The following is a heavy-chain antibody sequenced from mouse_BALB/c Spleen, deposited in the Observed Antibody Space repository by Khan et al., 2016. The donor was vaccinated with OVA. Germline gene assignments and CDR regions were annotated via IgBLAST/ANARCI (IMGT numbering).Heavy chain of an antibody. J-gene: IGHJ3*01. CDR3: ARPGSTSWFAY. V-gene: IGHV1S135*01. D-gene: IGHD1-1*01. CDR2: IDPCNGGA. Sequence: IQLVQSGPELMKPGASVKISCKASGYSFSTYYIHWVTRSHGKTLEWIGYIDPCNGGATYNQKFKGKATLTVDKSSSTAYMHLTSLTSEDSAVYYCARPGSTSWFAYWGQGTLVTVSA. CDR1: GYSFSTYY.